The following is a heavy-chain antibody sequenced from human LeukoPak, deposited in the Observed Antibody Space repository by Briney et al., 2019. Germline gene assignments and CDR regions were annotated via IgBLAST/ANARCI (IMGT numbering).Heavy chain of an antibody. Sequence: KSSETLSLTCTVSGGSISSYYWSWIRQPPGKGLEWIGYIYYSGSTNYNPSLKSRVTISVDTSKNQFSLKLSSVTAADTAVYYCARVAPERGIAAAGTLPFDYWGQGTLVTVSS. J-gene: IGHJ4*02. D-gene: IGHD6-13*01. CDR2: IYYSGST. CDR1: GGSISSYY. V-gene: IGHV4-59*01. CDR3: ARVAPERGIAAAGTLPFDY.